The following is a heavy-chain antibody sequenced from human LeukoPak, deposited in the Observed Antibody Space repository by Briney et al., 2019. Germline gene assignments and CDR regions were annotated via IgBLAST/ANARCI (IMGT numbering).Heavy chain of an antibody. CDR2: ISGSGGST. D-gene: IGHD5-18*01. V-gene: IGHV3-23*01. J-gene: IGHJ4*02. CDR3: AKDRDYSYGYADY. CDR1: GFTFSSYA. Sequence: GGSLRLPCAASGFTFSSYAMSWVRQAPGKGLEWVSAISGSGGSTYYADSVKGRFTISRDNSKNTLYLQMNSLRAEDTAVYYCAKDRDYSYGYADYWGQGTLVTVSP.